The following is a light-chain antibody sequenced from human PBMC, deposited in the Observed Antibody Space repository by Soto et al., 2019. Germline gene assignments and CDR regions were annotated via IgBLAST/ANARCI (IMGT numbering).Light chain of an antibody. J-gene: IGKJ2*01. CDR2: AAS. CDR3: QQSYSTPMYN. Sequence: DIQMTQSPSSLSASVGDRVTITCRASQSISSYLNWYQQKPGKAPKLLIYAASSLQSGVPSRFSGSGSGTDFTLTISCLQPEDFATYYCQQSYSTPMYNFGQGTK. CDR1: QSISSY. V-gene: IGKV1-39*01.